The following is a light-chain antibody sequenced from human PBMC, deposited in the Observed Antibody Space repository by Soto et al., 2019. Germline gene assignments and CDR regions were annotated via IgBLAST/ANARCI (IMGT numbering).Light chain of an antibody. V-gene: IGKV1-27*01. CDR2: AAS. Sequence: DIQMTQSPSSLSASVGDRVTITCRASQGISNSLACYQQKPGKAPKLLFYAASTLQSGFPSRFSGSGSGTDFTLTISSLEPEGVAIYYYQRYDSAPVSFGQGTKVEIK. CDR3: QRYDSAPVS. CDR1: QGISNS. J-gene: IGKJ1*01.